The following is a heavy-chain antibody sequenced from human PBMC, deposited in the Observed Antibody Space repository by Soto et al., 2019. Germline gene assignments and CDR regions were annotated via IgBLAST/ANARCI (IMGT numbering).Heavy chain of an antibody. CDR1: GYTFTGYG. D-gene: IGHD3-22*01. CDR3: ARDIAYYHDDRGYSNFDY. V-gene: IGHV1-18*01. J-gene: IGHJ4*02. Sequence: QVQLVQSGTEVKRPGASVKVSCRVAGYTFTGYGISWMRQAPGQGLEWMGWVSGSNGDTKYVENYQGRVTMTIDTTTSTAYMELRSLRPDDTPVYYCARDIAYYHDDRGYSNFDYWGQGPLVTVSP. CDR2: VSGSNGDT.